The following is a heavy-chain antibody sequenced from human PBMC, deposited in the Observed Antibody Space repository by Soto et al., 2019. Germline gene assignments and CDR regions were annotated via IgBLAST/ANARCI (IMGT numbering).Heavy chain of an antibody. CDR2: IKQDGSEK. V-gene: IGHV3-7*03. D-gene: IGHD3-9*01. J-gene: IGHJ4*02. Sequence: GGSLRLSCVASGFTFSNDWMSWVRQAPGKGLEWVATIKQDGSEKYYVDSVKGRFTVSRDNTKNSLYLQMSTLRAEDTAVYYCARGDYFDRRFDFWGQGALVTV. CDR1: GFTFSNDW. CDR3: ARGDYFDRRFDF.